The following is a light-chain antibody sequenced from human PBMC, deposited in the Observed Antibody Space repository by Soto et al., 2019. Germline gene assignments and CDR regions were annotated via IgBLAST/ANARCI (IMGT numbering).Light chain of an antibody. J-gene: IGKJ1*01. CDR1: QGIRSE. V-gene: IGKV1-6*01. CDR3: LQDYDYPWT. CDR2: TAS. Sequence: AIQMTQSPSSLSASVGDRVTITCRASQGIRSELGWYQQKPGKAPNLLIYTASTLQSGVPSRFSGSGSGTDFTLTIRSLQPEDFATYYCLQDYDYPWTFGQGTKVDIK.